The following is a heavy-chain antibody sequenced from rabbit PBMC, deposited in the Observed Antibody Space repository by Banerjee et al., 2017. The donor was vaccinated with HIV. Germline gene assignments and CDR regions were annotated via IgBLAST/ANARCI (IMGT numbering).Heavy chain of an antibody. CDR1: GFSFSNKYV. V-gene: IGHV1S40*01. D-gene: IGHD4-1*01. J-gene: IGHJ4*01. Sequence: QSLEESGGGLVKPEGSLTLTCTASGFSFSNKYVMCWVRQAPGKGLEWIACINTNSGNTVYASWAKGRFTISKTSSTTVTLQMTSLTAADTATYFCARGVSSSGRGYGLWGPGTLVTVS. CDR3: ARGVSSSGRGYGL. CDR2: INTNSGNT.